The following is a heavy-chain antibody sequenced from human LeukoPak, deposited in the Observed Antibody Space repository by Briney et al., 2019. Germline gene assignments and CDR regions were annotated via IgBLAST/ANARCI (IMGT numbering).Heavy chain of an antibody. V-gene: IGHV1-2*02. CDR2: INPKSGGT. CDR1: GYPFNDYY. D-gene: IGHD5-24*01. CDR3: ARRATAAGYTIDY. Sequence: ASVKVSCKASGYPFNDYYIHWVRQAPGQGLEWMGWINPKSGGTNFAQKFQGRVTMTKDTSITTAYMELSRLTSDDTAVYYCARRATAAGYTIDYWGQGTLVPVSS. J-gene: IGHJ4*02.